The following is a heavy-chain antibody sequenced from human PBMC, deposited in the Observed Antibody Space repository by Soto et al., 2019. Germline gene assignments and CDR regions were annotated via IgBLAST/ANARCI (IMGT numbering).Heavy chain of an antibody. CDR2: IIPIFGTA. J-gene: IGHJ6*02. D-gene: IGHD2-15*01. CDR3: ARYIVVVVAATRYYNGMDV. V-gene: IGHV1-69*06. Sequence: QVQLVQSGAEVKKPGSSVKVSCKASGGTFSSYAISWVRQAPGQGLEWMGGIIPIFGTANYAQKFQGRVTITADKSTSTAYMELSSLRSEDTAVYYCARYIVVVVAATRYYNGMDVWGQGTTVTVSS. CDR1: GGTFSSYA.